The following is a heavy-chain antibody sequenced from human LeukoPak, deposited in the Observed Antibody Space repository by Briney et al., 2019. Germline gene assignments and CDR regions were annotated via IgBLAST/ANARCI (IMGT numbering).Heavy chain of an antibody. V-gene: IGHV3-30*03. D-gene: IGHD3-10*01. J-gene: IGHJ4*02. CDR1: GFTFSSYG. CDR2: ISYDGSNK. Sequence: GGSLRLSCAASGFTFSSYGMHWVRQAPGKGLEWVAVISYDGSNKYYADSVKGRFTISRDNSKNTLYLQMNSLRAEDTAVYYCASPSPEGGSGLDYWGQGTLVTVSS. CDR3: ASPSPEGGSGLDY.